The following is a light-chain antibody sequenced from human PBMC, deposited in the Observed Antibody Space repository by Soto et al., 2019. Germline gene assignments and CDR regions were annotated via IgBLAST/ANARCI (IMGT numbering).Light chain of an antibody. V-gene: IGKV3-20*01. Sequence: EIVLTQSPGPLSLSPGERATLSCRASQSASSTYLAWYQQHPGQAPRLLLYGASSRATGIPDRFSGSGSGTDFTRTISRLEPEDFAVYFCQQYGSSSYTCGQGTKLEIK. CDR2: GAS. J-gene: IGKJ2*01. CDR1: QSASSTY. CDR3: QQYGSSSYT.